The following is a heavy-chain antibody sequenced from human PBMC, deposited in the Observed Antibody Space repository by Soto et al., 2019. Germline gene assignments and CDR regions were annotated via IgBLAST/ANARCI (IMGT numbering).Heavy chain of an antibody. J-gene: IGHJ4*02. CDR3: AKGQKWELPFDY. V-gene: IGHV3-23*01. D-gene: IGHD1-26*01. CDR2: FGGTTSST. Sequence: PGGSLRLSCAASGFIFSSYAMSWVRQAPGKGLEWVSAFGGTTSSTYYADSVKGRFTISRDNSKNTLYLQMNSLKAEDTAVYYCAKGQKWELPFDYWGQGALVTVSS. CDR1: GFIFSSYA.